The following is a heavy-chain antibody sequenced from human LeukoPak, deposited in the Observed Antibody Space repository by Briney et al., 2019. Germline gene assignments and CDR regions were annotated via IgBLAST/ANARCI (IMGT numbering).Heavy chain of an antibody. CDR3: ARGFGTTGNVDY. CDR1: GGSISSSSYY. CDR2: IYYSGST. D-gene: IGHD1-1*01. V-gene: IGHV4-39*01. Sequence: SETLSLTCTVSGGSISSSSYYWGWIGQPPGKGLEWIGSIYYSGSTYYNPSLKSRVTMSVDTSKNQFSLKLSSVTAADTAVYYCARGFGTTGNVDYWGRGTLVTVSS. J-gene: IGHJ4*02.